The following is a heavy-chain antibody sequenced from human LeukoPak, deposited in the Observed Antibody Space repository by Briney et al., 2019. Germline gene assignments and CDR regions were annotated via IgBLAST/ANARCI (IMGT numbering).Heavy chain of an antibody. CDR3: ARDKPAEAALDF. Sequence: ASVKVSCKASGYTFTGYYIHWVRQAPGQGLEWMGWINPNSGGTNYAQKFQGRVTMARDRSINTAYMDLRSLTYDDTAVYYCARDKPAEAALDFWGQGTLVTVSS. J-gene: IGHJ4*02. V-gene: IGHV1-2*02. CDR1: GYTFTGYY. CDR2: INPNSGGT.